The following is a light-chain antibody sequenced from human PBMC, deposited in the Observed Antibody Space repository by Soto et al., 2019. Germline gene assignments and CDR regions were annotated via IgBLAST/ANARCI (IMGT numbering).Light chain of an antibody. CDR1: QSVSSK. CDR2: GAS. V-gene: IGKV3-15*01. Sequence: EIVMTQSPATLSLSPGEGATLSCRASQSVSSKLAWYQQKPGQAPRLLIYGASTRAAGIPARFSGSGSGTEFTLTITSLKSEDFEVYYCQQFHNWPRTFGQGTKVDI. J-gene: IGKJ1*01. CDR3: QQFHNWPRT.